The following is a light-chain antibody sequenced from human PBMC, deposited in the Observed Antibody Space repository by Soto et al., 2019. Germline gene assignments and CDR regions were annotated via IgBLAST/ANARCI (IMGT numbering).Light chain of an antibody. CDR3: QQYKSGWA. J-gene: IGKJ1*01. CDR1: QSISSW. CDR2: RAS. Sequence: DIQMTQSPSTLSASVGDRVTITCRASQSISSWLAWYQQKPGKAPKLLIYRASNLESGVPSRFSGSGSGTEFTLTISSLQPDDSATYYCQQYKSGWAFGQGTKVEIK. V-gene: IGKV1-5*03.